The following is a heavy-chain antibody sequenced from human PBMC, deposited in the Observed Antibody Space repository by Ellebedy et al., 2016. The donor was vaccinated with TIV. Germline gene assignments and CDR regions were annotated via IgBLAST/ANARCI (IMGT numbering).Heavy chain of an antibody. CDR3: ARYAVGAYYFDY. CDR1: GGSISSYY. D-gene: IGHD2-8*01. J-gene: IGHJ4*02. V-gene: IGHV4-39*01. Sequence: MPSETLSLTCTVSGGSISSYYWSWIRQPPGKGLEWIGSIYYSGSTYYNPSLKSRVTISVDTSKNQFSLKLSSVTAADTAIYYCARYAVGAYYFDYWGQGTLVTVSS. CDR2: IYYSGST.